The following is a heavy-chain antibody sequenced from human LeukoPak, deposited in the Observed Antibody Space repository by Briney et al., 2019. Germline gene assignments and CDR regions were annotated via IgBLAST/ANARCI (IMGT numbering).Heavy chain of an antibody. Sequence: SETLSLTCAVYGGSFSGYYWSWIRQPPGKGLEWIGEINHSGSTNYNPSLKSRVTISVDTSKNQFSLKLSSVTAAETAVYYCASLRRYYYGSGSYRWGQGTLVTVSS. J-gene: IGHJ4*02. V-gene: IGHV4-34*01. CDR2: INHSGST. CDR1: GGSFSGYY. D-gene: IGHD3-10*01. CDR3: ASLRRYYYGSGSYR.